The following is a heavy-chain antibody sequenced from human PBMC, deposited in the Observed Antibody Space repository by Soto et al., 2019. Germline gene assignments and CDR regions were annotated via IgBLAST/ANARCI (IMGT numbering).Heavy chain of an antibody. CDR3: AREAIFGVVIPYEDDAFDI. Sequence: ASVKVSCKASGYTFTGYYMHWVRQAPGQGLEWMGWINPNSGGTNYAQKFQGWVTMTRDTSISTAYMELSRLRSDDTAVYYCAREAIFGVVIPYEDDAFDIWGQGTMVTVS. J-gene: IGHJ3*02. D-gene: IGHD3-3*01. V-gene: IGHV1-2*04. CDR1: GYTFTGYY. CDR2: INPNSGGT.